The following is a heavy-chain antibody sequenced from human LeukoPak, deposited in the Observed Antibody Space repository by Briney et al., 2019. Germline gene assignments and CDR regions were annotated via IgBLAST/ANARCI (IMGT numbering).Heavy chain of an antibody. CDR1: GFTFSSYA. D-gene: IGHD5-18*01. Sequence: GGSLRLSCAASGFTFSSYAMSWVRQAPGKGLEWASAISGSGGSTYYADSVKGRFTISRDNSKNTLYLQMNSLRAEDTAVYYCAKLDTAMVREYYFDYWGQGTLVTVSS. CDR3: AKLDTAMVREYYFDY. V-gene: IGHV3-23*01. J-gene: IGHJ4*02. CDR2: ISGSGGST.